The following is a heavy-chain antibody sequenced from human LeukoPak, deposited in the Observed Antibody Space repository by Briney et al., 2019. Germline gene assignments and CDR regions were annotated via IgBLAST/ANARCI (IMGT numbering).Heavy chain of an antibody. J-gene: IGHJ4*02. Sequence: PGRSLRLSCAASGFTFRTYGMHWVRQAPGKGLEWVAVISYDGSHKYYADSVKGRFTISRDNSKNTLHLQMNSLRVEDTAVYYCARAEGSGSSFDYWGQGTLVTVSS. CDR2: ISYDGSHK. V-gene: IGHV3-30*03. D-gene: IGHD3-10*01. CDR1: GFTFRTYG. CDR3: ARAEGSGSSFDY.